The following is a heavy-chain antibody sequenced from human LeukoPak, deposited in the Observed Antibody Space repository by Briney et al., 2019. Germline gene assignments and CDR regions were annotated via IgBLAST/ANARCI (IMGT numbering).Heavy chain of an antibody. Sequence: ASVKVSCEASGGTFSSYAISWVRQAPGQGLEWMGGIIPIFGTANYAQKFQGRVTITTDESTSTAYMELSSLRSEDTAVYYCASPGELLPDSYYFDYWGQGTLVTVSS. CDR1: GGTFSSYA. V-gene: IGHV1-69*05. J-gene: IGHJ4*02. D-gene: IGHD3-10*01. CDR3: ASPGELLPDSYYFDY. CDR2: IIPIFGTA.